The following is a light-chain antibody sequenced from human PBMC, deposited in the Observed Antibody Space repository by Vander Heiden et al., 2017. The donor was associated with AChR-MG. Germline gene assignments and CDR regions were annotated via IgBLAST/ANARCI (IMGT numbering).Light chain of an antibody. CDR1: SIDVGGYNY. V-gene: IGLV2-14*03. CDR2: DVS. Sequence: QSALTQPASVSGSPGQSITISCTGTSIDVGGYNYVSWYQLHPGKAPKLMIYDVSKRPSGVSDRFSGSKSGNTASLTISGLQAEDEADYYCSSYTSTSHVLFGGGTRLTVL. J-gene: IGLJ2*01. CDR3: SSYTSTSHVL.